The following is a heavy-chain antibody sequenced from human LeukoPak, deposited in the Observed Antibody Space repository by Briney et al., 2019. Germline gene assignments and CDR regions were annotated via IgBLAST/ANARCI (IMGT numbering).Heavy chain of an antibody. CDR2: IYYSGST. V-gene: IGHV4-59*01. J-gene: IGHJ3*02. CDR1: GGSISSYY. Sequence: SETPSLTCTVSGGSISSYYWSWIRQPPGKGLEWIGYIYYSGSTNYNPSLKSRVTISVDTSKNQFSLKLSSVTAADTAVYYCARVKAYCGGDCYSARDAGGFDIWGQGTMVTVSS. D-gene: IGHD2-21*02. CDR3: ARVKAYCGGDCYSARDAGGFDI.